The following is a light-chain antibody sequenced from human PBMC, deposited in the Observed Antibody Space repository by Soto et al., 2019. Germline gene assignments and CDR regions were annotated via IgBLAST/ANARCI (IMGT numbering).Light chain of an antibody. CDR1: DSNIGAGYD. CDR2: GNS. CDR3: QSYDKSLGAFLV. Sequence: QSVLTQPASVSGAPGQRLSISCTGSDSNIGAGYDVHWYQHLPGRAPKLLIYGNSNRPSGVPGRFSGSKSGTSATLAISGLQAEDEGDYYCQSYDKSLGAFLVFGTGTKLTVL. V-gene: IGLV1-40*01. J-gene: IGLJ1*01.